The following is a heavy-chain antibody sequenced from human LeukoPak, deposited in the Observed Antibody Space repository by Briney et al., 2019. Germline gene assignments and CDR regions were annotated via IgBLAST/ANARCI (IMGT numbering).Heavy chain of an antibody. Sequence: GGSLRLSCAASGFMFSSNWMGWVRLAPGKGLEWVANIKEDGTETYYVDSVKGRFTISRDNAKNSLYLQMNSLRVEDTAVYYCAKEGRSLQTYWGQGTLVTVSS. V-gene: IGHV3-7*03. CDR1: GFMFSSNW. CDR2: IKEDGTET. D-gene: IGHD5-24*01. J-gene: IGHJ4*02. CDR3: AKEGRSLQTY.